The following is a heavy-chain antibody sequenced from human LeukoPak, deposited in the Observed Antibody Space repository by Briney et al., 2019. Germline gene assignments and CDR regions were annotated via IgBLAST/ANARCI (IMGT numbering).Heavy chain of an antibody. CDR3: AKARSGYDSFDY. J-gene: IGHJ4*02. Sequence: GGSLRLSCAASGFTFDDYAMHWVRQAPGKGLEWVSGISWNSGSIGYADSVKGRFTISRDNAKNSLYLQMNSLRAEDTALYYCAKARSGYDSFDYWGQGTLVTVSS. V-gene: IGHV3-9*01. CDR2: ISWNSGSI. CDR1: GFTFDDYA. D-gene: IGHD5-12*01.